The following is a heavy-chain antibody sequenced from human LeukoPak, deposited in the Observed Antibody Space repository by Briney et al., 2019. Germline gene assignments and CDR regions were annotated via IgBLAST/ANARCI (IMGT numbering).Heavy chain of an antibody. J-gene: IGHJ4*02. V-gene: IGHV4-61*01. CDR3: ASVTTVTSDFDY. D-gene: IGHD4-17*01. Sequence: SETLSLTCTVSGGSVSSGSYYWSWIRQPPGKGLEWIGYIYYSGSTNYNPSLKSRVTISVDTSKNQFSLKLSSVTAADTAVYYCASVTTVTSDFDYWGQGTLVTVSS. CDR2: IYYSGST. CDR1: GGSVSSGSYY.